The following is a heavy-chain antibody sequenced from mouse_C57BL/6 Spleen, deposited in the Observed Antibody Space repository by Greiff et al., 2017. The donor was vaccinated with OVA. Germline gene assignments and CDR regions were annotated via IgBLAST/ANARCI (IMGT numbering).Heavy chain of an antibody. D-gene: IGHD2-2*01. J-gene: IGHJ4*01. Sequence: EVKLVESGGGLVKPGGSLKLSCAASGFTFSDYGMHWVRQAPEKGLEWVAYISSGSSTIYYADTVKGRFTISRDNAKNTLFLQMTSLRSGDTAMYYCARGYGSSMDYWGQGTSVTVSS. CDR3: ARGYGSSMDY. CDR2: ISSGSSTI. CDR1: GFTFSDYG. V-gene: IGHV5-17*01.